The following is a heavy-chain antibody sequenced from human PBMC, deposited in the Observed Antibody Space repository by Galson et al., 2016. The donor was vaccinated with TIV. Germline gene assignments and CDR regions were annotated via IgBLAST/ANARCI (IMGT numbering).Heavy chain of an antibody. CDR3: TTKRGFLEWLSFFHY. Sequence: SLRLSCAASGFTFTNAWMSWARQAPGRGPEWVGRIKTNTDGGTTDYAAPVKGRFAISRDDSKNTLYLQMNSLKTEDTAVYYCTTKRGFLEWLSFFHYWGQGTLVTVSS. J-gene: IGHJ4*02. CDR2: IKTNTDGGTT. D-gene: IGHD3-3*01. CDR1: GFTFTNAW. V-gene: IGHV3-15*01.